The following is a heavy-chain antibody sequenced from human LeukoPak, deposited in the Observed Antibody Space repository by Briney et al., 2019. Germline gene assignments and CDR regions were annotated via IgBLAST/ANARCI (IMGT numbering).Heavy chain of an antibody. CDR1: GGSIRGFY. Sequence: SETLSLTCTASGGSIRGFYWSWIRQPPGKGLEWIGYIYYSGHTSNNPSLNSRVTISVDTFKNQFSLKLTSVTAADTAVYYCARGNRYFDYWGQGTMVTVSS. CDR3: ARGNRYFDY. D-gene: IGHD2/OR15-2a*01. CDR2: IYYSGHT. J-gene: IGHJ4*02. V-gene: IGHV4-59*12.